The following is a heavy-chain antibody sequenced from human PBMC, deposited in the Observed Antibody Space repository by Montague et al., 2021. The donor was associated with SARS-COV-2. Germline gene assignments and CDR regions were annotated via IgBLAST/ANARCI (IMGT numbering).Heavy chain of an antibody. V-gene: IGHV4-59*01. CDR1: GGSMSGYN. Sequence: SETLSLTCNVAGGSMSGYNWSWIRQSPGKGLQWIGSMYNSENTSYNPSLKSRVTISVDTSKKQFSLRLSSVTAADTAVYFCARGINSAGSYYYPLDVWGQGTTVTVSS. CDR2: MYNSENT. CDR3: ARGINSAGSYYYPLDV. D-gene: IGHD2-21*01. J-gene: IGHJ6*02.